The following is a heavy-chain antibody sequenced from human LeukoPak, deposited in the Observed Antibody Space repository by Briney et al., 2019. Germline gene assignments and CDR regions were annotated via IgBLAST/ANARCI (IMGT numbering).Heavy chain of an antibody. CDR1: GFTSSSYG. D-gene: IGHD4-17*01. CDR2: IRYDGSNK. V-gene: IGHV3-30*02. CDR3: AKDLGGSGDSTVGDY. J-gene: IGHJ4*02. Sequence: PGGSLRLSCAASGFTSSSYGMHWVRQAPGKGLEWVAFIRYDGSNKYYADSVKGRFTISRDNSKNTLYLQMNSLRAEDTAVYYCAKDLGGSGDSTVGDYWGQGTLVTVSS.